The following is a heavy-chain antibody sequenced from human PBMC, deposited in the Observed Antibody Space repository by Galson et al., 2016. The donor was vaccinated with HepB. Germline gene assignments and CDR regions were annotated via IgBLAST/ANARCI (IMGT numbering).Heavy chain of an antibody. CDR3: AKATSGSAYGSRYFQH. V-gene: IGHV3-9*01. Sequence: SLRLSCAASGFTFADYAIHWVRQAPGKGLEWVSGISWNSGRIAYADSVKGRFTISRDNAKNSLYLQMNSLRAEDTAFYNCAKATSGSAYGSRYFQHWGQGTLVIVSS. CDR2: ISWNSGRI. J-gene: IGHJ1*01. CDR1: GFTFADYA. D-gene: IGHD3-10*01.